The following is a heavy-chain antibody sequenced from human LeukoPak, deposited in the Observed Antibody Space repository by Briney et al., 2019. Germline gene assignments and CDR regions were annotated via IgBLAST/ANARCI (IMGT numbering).Heavy chain of an antibody. CDR2: ISAYNGNT. CDR3: ARADMITFGGVIVAPIDY. Sequence: ASVKVSCKPSGYTFTTWYIHWVRQAPGQGLEWMGWISAYNGNTNYAQKLQGRVTMTTDTSTSTAYMELRSLRSDDTAVYYCARADMITFGGVIVAPIDYWGQGTLVTVSS. J-gene: IGHJ4*02. CDR1: GYTFTTWY. D-gene: IGHD3-16*02. V-gene: IGHV1-18*01.